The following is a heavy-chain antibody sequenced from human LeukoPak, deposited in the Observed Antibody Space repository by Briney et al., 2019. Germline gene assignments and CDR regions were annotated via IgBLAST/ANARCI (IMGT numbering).Heavy chain of an antibody. V-gene: IGHV3-7*02. CDR1: GFTFSSSW. CDR2: INQDGSEK. CDR3: ASVTAMTTGVHHFDY. J-gene: IGHJ4*02. D-gene: IGHD2-21*02. Sequence: GGSLRLSCAASGFTFSSSWMSGVRQAPGKGLEWVANINQDGSEKYFVDSLKGRFTISRDNAKNSLYLQMNSLRVEDTAVYYCASVTAMTTGVHHFDYWGQGTLVTVSS.